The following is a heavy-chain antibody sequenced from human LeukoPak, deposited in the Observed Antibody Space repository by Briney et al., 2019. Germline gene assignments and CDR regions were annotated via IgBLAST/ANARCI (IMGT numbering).Heavy chain of an antibody. Sequence: WSWIRQPPGKGLEWIGYIYHSGSTYYNPSLKSRVTISVDRSKNQFSLKLSSVTAADTAVYYCARDVHCSSTSCTSSGYWGQGTLVTVSS. J-gene: IGHJ4*02. V-gene: IGHV4-30-2*01. D-gene: IGHD2-2*01. CDR3: ARDVHCSSTSCTSSGY. CDR2: IYHSGST.